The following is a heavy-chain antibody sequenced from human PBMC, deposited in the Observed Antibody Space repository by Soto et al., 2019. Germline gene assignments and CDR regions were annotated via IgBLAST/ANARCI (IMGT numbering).Heavy chain of an antibody. J-gene: IGHJ4*02. Sequence: PGGSLRLACAASGFTFSSYAMHWVRQAPGKGLEWVAVISCDGSNKYYADSVKGRFTISRDNSKNTLYLQMNSLRAEDTAVYYCARDQRPGGIAVAGPDYWGQGTLVTVSS. D-gene: IGHD6-19*01. CDR2: ISCDGSNK. CDR1: GFTFSSYA. CDR3: ARDQRPGGIAVAGPDY. V-gene: IGHV3-30-3*01.